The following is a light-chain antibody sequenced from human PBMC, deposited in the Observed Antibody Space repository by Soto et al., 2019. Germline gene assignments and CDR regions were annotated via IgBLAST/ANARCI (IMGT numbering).Light chain of an antibody. CDR1: LGVSSW. Sequence: DIQMTQSPSSVSASVGDRVTITCRARLGVSSWLAWYQQKPGKAPKLLIFAASGLQSGVPSRFSGSGSGTDFTLTISSLQPEDFATYYCQQANSFPITFGQGTRLEIK. V-gene: IGKV1D-12*01. CDR3: QQANSFPIT. CDR2: AAS. J-gene: IGKJ5*01.